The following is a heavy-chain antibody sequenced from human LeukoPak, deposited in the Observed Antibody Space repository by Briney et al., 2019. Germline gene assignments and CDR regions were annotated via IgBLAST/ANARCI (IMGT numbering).Heavy chain of an antibody. CDR3: ASSRGGCSSTSCYDY. CDR1: GGSISSYY. D-gene: IGHD2-2*01. Sequence: PSETLSLTCTVSGGSISSYYWSWIRQPPGKGLEWIGYIYYSGSTNYNPSLKSRVTISVDTSKNQFSLKLSSVTAADTAVYYCASSRGGCSSTSCYDYWGQGTLVTVS. V-gene: IGHV4-59*01. J-gene: IGHJ4*02. CDR2: IYYSGST.